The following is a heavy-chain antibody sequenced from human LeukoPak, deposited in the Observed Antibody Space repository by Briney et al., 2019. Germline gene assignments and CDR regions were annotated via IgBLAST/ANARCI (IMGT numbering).Heavy chain of an antibody. CDR2: ISYDGSNK. CDR1: GFTFSSYG. V-gene: IGHV3-30*18. Sequence: GGSLRLSCAASGFTFSSYGMHWVRQAPGKGLEWVAVISYDGSNKYYADSVKGRFTISRDNSKNTLYLQTNSLRAEDTAVYYCAKDYCSSTSCYNFDYWGQGTLVTVSS. J-gene: IGHJ4*02. D-gene: IGHD2-2*01. CDR3: AKDYCSSTSCYNFDY.